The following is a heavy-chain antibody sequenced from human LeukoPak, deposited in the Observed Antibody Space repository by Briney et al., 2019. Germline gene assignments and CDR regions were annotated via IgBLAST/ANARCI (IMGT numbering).Heavy chain of an antibody. CDR2: ISSSGSTI. CDR1: GFTFSSYE. Sequence: GGSLRLSCAASGFTFSSYEMNWVRQAPGKGLEWVSYISSSGSTIYYADPVKGRFTISRDNAKNSLYLQMNSLRAEDTAVYYCARVGVATAPNYYYYYGMDVWGQGTTVTVSS. CDR3: ARVGVATAPNYYYYYGMDV. V-gene: IGHV3-48*03. D-gene: IGHD5-12*01. J-gene: IGHJ6*02.